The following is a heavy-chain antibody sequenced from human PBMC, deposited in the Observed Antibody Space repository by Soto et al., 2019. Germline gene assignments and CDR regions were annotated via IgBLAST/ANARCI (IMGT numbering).Heavy chain of an antibody. CDR3: ARGMIGGYSYGYYYYGMDV. D-gene: IGHD5-18*01. V-gene: IGHV4-34*01. CDR2: INHSGST. Sequence: PSETLSLTCAVYGGSFSGYYWSWIRQPPGKGLEWIGEINHSGSTNYNPSLKSRVTISVDTSKNQFSLKLSSVTAADTAVYYCARGMIGGYSYGYYYYGMDVWGQGTTVTVSS. CDR1: GGSFSGYY. J-gene: IGHJ6*02.